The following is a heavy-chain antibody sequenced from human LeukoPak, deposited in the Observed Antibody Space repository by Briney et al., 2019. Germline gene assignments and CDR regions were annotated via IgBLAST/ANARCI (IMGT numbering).Heavy chain of an antibody. CDR2: ISGSGGST. CDR3: AKDGSRIPGYYYYYGMDV. CDR1: GFTFSSYA. Sequence: GGSLRLSCAASGFTFSSYAMSWVRQAPGKGLEWVSAISGSGGSTYYADSVKGRFTISRDNSKNTLYLQMNSLRAEDTAVYYCAKDGSRIPGYYYYYGMDVWGQGTTVTVSS. J-gene: IGHJ6*02. D-gene: IGHD2-2*02. V-gene: IGHV3-23*01.